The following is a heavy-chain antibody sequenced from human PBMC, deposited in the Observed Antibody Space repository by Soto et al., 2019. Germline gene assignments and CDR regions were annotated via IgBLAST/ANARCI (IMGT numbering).Heavy chain of an antibody. Sequence: GGSLRLSCASSGFTFNNYAMGWVRQAPGKGLEWVSAITGSGSDTYYLDSVKGRFTISRDNSKNTLFLQVNSLRAEDTAIYYCAKLGSSAWSPHYYFDYWGQGTLVTVSS. D-gene: IGHD3-10*01. J-gene: IGHJ4*02. V-gene: IGHV3-23*01. CDR1: GFTFNNYA. CDR3: AKLGSSAWSPHYYFDY. CDR2: ITGSGSDT.